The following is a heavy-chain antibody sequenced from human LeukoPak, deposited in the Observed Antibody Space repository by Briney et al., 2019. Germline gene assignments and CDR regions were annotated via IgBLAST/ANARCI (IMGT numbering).Heavy chain of an antibody. CDR2: IYYSGST. CDR3: ARRDNWNDGRDAGYFDY. CDR1: GGSISSSSYY. J-gene: IGHJ4*02. Sequence: SETLSLTCTVSGGSISSSSYYWGWIRQPPGNGLGWIGSIYYSGSTYYNPSLKSRVTISVDTSKNQFSLKLSSVTAADTAVYYCARRDNWNDGRDAGYFDYWGQGTLVTVSS. D-gene: IGHD1-20*01. V-gene: IGHV4-39*01.